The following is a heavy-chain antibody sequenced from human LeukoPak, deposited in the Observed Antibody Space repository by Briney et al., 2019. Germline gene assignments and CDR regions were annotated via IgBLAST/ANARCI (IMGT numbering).Heavy chain of an antibody. D-gene: IGHD3-16*02. Sequence: GASVKVSCKASGGTFSSYAISWVRQAPGQGLEWMGGIIPIFGTANYAQKFQGRVTITTDESTSTAYMELSSLRSEDTAVYYCARDLYDYVWGSYRYAYYFDYWGQGTLVTVSS. V-gene: IGHV1-69*05. CDR2: IIPIFGTA. CDR1: GGTFSSYA. CDR3: ARDLYDYVWGSYRYAYYFDY. J-gene: IGHJ4*02.